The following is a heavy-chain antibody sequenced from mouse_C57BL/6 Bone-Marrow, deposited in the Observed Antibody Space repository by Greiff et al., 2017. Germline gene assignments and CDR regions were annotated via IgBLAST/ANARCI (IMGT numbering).Heavy chain of an antibody. Sequence: EASRVDFSRYWMSWVRRAPGKGLEWIGEINPDSSTINYAPSLKDKFIISRDNAKNTLYLQMSKVRSEDTALYYCARPGITTVVAPYWYFDVWGTGTTVTVSS. CDR1: RVDFSRYW. V-gene: IGHV4-1*01. CDR3: ARPGITTVVAPYWYFDV. CDR2: INPDSSTI. D-gene: IGHD1-1*01. J-gene: IGHJ1*03.